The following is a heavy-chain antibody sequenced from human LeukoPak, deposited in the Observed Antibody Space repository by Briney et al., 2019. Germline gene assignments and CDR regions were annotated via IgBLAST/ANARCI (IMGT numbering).Heavy chain of an antibody. V-gene: IGHV1-69*05. CDR1: GGTFSSYA. CDR3: ARFDSSGYYYEAFDI. J-gene: IGHJ3*02. Sequence: GASVKVSCKASGGTFSSYAISWVRQAPGQGLEWMGGIIPIFGTANYAQKFQGRVTITTDESTSTAYMELSSLRSEDTAVYYCARFDSSGYYYEAFDIWGQGTMVTVSS. D-gene: IGHD3-22*01. CDR2: IIPIFGTA.